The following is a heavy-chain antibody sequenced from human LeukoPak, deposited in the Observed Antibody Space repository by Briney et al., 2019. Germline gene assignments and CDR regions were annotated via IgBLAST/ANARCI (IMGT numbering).Heavy chain of an antibody. Sequence: GGSLRLSCAASGFTFSSYEMNWVRQAPGQGLEWVSYISSSGSTIYYADSVKGRFNISRDNAKNSLYLQMNGLRAEDTAVYYCARLGFWSGLKVDYWGQGTLVTVSS. CDR3: ARLGFWSGLKVDY. J-gene: IGHJ4*02. CDR1: GFTFSSYE. V-gene: IGHV3-48*03. D-gene: IGHD3-3*01. CDR2: ISSSGSTI.